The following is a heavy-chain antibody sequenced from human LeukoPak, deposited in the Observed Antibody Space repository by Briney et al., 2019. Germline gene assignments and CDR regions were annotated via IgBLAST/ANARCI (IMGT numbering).Heavy chain of an antibody. CDR3: ARGLVHDTSGYYSDY. Sequence: PGGSLRLSCAAPGFTFSAFWMHWVRQAPGKGLVWVSRINSDGSSTTYADSVKGRFTVSRDNAKNTLYLQMDSLRAEDSAVYYCARGLVHDTSGYYSDYWGQGILVTVSS. V-gene: IGHV3-74*01. CDR1: GFTFSAFW. D-gene: IGHD3-22*01. J-gene: IGHJ4*02. CDR2: INSDGSST.